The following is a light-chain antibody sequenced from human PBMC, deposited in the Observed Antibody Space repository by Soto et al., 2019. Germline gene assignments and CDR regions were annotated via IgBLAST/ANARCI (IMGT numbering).Light chain of an antibody. CDR2: DTS. CDR3: QQRVDWPPT. CDR1: QAIASY. Sequence: EIVLTQSPAILSLSPGDRATFSCRASQAIASYLGWYQQKPGQAPRLLIYDTSNRATGIPDRFSGSGSGTDFTLTISSLEPEDFAVYYCQQRVDWPPTFGGGTKVEIK. J-gene: IGKJ4*01. V-gene: IGKV3-11*01.